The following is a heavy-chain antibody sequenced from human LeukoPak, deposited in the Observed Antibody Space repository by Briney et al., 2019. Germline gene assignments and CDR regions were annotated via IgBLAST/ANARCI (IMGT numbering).Heavy chain of an antibody. V-gene: IGHV4-34*01. CDR1: GGSFSGYY. CDR2: INHSGST. Sequence: SETLSLTCAVYGGSFSGYYWSWIRQPPGKGLEWIGEINHSGSTNYNPSLKSRVTISVDTSKNQFSLKLSSVTAADTAVYYCARRTTLRWFSVFDYWGQGTLVTVSS. D-gene: IGHD4-23*01. CDR3: ARRTTLRWFSVFDY. J-gene: IGHJ4*02.